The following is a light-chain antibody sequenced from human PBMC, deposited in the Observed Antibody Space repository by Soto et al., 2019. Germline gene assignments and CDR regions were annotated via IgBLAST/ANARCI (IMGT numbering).Light chain of an antibody. CDR2: AAS. CDR1: QKITTY. Sequence: DVRMTQSPSALSASVGDRVTITCRASQKITTYLNWYQQNPGKAPKLLIYAASTLQDGVPSRFSGSGSGTDFTLTISSLQPEDFATYYCQHSYYSPSFGGGTKVEIK. J-gene: IGKJ4*01. CDR3: QHSYYSPS. V-gene: IGKV1-39*01.